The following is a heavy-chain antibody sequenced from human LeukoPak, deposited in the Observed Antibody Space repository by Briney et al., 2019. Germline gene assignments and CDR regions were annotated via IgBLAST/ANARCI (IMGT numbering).Heavy chain of an antibody. CDR3: ATSTGANSGNYPFDY. Sequence: GASVKVSCKASAYTFTNYYVHWVRQAPGQGLEWMGIINPSGGVTTYTQKFQGRVTMTRDTSTNTVYMELSSLKSEDTAVYYCATSTGANSGNYPFDYWGQGTLLTVSS. D-gene: IGHD1-26*01. CDR2: INPSGGVT. CDR1: AYTFTNYY. V-gene: IGHV1-46*01. J-gene: IGHJ4*02.